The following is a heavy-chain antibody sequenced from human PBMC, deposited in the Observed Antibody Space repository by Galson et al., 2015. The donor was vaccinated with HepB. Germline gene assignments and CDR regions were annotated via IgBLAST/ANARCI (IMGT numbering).Heavy chain of an antibody. Sequence: SLRLSCAVSGLSFSRNAMSWVRQAPGKGLQCVPAISGSGDSTYYADSVKGRFTISRDNSKDTPYLQMTSLEDEDTAIYYCANNDTYRGFDYWGQGTLVTVSS. D-gene: IGHD1-14*01. J-gene: IGHJ4*02. CDR2: ISGSGDST. CDR1: GLSFSRNA. CDR3: ANNDTYRGFDY. V-gene: IGHV3-23*01.